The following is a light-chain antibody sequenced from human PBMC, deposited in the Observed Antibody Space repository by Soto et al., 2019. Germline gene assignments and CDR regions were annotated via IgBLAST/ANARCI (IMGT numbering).Light chain of an antibody. CDR2: EVS. V-gene: IGLV2-8*01. CDR1: SSDVGGYNY. CDR3: SSYAGSKNLI. Sequence: QSALTQPPSASGSPGQSVTISCTGTSSDVGGYNYVSWYQQHRGKAPKLMIYEVSKRPSGVPDRFSGSKSGNTASLTVSGLQAEDEADYYCSSYAGSKNLIFGGGTKLTVL. J-gene: IGLJ2*01.